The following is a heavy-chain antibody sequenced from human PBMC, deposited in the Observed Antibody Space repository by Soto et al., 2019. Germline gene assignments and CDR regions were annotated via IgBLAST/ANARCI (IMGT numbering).Heavy chain of an antibody. CDR2: ISHDGSHK. CDR1: GFTFNSFT. Sequence: QVQLVESGGGVVQPGRSLRLSCAASGFTFNSFTMHRVRQAPGKGLEWVAVISHDGSHKYSADSVKGRFTISRDDSKNTLYLQMSSLRVEDTAIYYCATWEERYFQHWGQGTLVTVSS. CDR3: ATWEERYFQH. D-gene: IGHD1-26*01. V-gene: IGHV3-30-3*01. J-gene: IGHJ1*01.